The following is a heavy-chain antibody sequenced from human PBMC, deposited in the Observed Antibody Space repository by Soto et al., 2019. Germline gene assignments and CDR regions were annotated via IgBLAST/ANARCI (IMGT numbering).Heavy chain of an antibody. CDR2: INSDGSST. Sequence: EVQLVESGGGLVQPGGSLRLSCAASGFTFSTYWMHWVSHAPGTGLVWVSRINSDGSSTYYADSVKGRFTISRDNAKNTLYLQMNSLRAEGTAVYYCNNWFDPWGEGTLVTVSS. V-gene: IGHV3-74*01. CDR1: GFTFSTYW. J-gene: IGHJ5*02. CDR3: NNWFDP.